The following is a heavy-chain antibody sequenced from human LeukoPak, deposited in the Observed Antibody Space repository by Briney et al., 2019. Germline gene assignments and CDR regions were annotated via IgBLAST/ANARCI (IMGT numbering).Heavy chain of an antibody. CDR2: INPNSGGT. CDR1: GYPFTGYY. D-gene: IGHD3-9*01. CDR3: ARVARDILTGYYGGYYYYYGMDV. V-gene: IGHV1-2*02. J-gene: IGHJ6*02. Sequence: ASVKVSCKASGYPFTGYYMHWVRQAPGQGLEWMAWINPNSGGTNYAQKFQGRVTVTRDTSISTAYMELRSLRSDDTAVYYCARVARDILTGYYGGYYYYYGMDVWGQGTTVTVSS.